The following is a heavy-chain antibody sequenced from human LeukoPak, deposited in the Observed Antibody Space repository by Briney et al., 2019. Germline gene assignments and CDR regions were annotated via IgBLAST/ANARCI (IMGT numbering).Heavy chain of an antibody. Sequence: PGRSLRLSCAASGFTFSSYAMHWVRQAPGKGLEWVAVISYDGSNKYYADSVKGRFTISRDNSKNTLYLQMNSLRAEDTAVYYCAKSGFDHGDYVGYFQNWGQGTLVTVSS. CDR1: GFTFSSYA. V-gene: IGHV3-30-3*02. CDR3: AKSGFDHGDYVGYFQN. CDR2: ISYDGSNK. J-gene: IGHJ1*01. D-gene: IGHD4-17*01.